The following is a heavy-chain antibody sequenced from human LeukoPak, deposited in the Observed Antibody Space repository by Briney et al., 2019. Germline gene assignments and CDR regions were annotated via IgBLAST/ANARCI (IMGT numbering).Heavy chain of an antibody. CDR1: GFTFSSYW. D-gene: IGHD3-22*01. V-gene: IGHV3-7*01. CDR2: IKKDGSEK. J-gene: IGHJ4*02. CDR3: ARDLYRIVVVPHYFDY. Sequence: GGSLRLSCTASGFTFSSYWMSWVRQAPGKGLEWVANIKKDGSEKYYVDSVKGRFTISRDNAKNSLYLQMNSLRAEDTAVYYCARDLYRIVVVPHYFDYWGQGTLVTVSS.